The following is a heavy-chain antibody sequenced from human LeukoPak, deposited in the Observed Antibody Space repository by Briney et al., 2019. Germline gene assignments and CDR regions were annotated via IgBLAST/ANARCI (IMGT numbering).Heavy chain of an antibody. J-gene: IGHJ3*02. CDR2: IRYDGSNK. V-gene: IGHV3-30*02. CDR1: GFTFSSYG. CDR3: ARVYRVKQQLVDAFDI. D-gene: IGHD6-13*01. Sequence: GGSLRLSCAASGFTFSSYGMHWVRQAPGKGLEWVAFIRYDGSNKYYADSVKGRFTISRDNSKNTLCLQMNSLRAEDTAVYYCARVYRVKQQLVDAFDIWGQGTMVTVSS.